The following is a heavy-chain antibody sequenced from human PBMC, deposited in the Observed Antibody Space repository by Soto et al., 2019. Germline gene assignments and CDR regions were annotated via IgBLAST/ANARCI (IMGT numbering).Heavy chain of an antibody. Sequence: WGSLRLSCAASGFTFMDYYITCVRQAPVRGLEWVSYISSSGTSIYYPDSVKGRFTISRDNAKNSLYLQINSLRAEDTAVYYCARAYSDAFDIWGQGTMVTVSS. J-gene: IGHJ3*02. CDR1: GFTFMDYY. D-gene: IGHD2-15*01. CDR3: ARAYSDAFDI. CDR2: ISSSGTSI. V-gene: IGHV3-11*01.